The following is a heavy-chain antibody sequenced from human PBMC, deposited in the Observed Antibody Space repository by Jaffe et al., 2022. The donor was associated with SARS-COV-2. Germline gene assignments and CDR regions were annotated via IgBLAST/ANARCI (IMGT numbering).Heavy chain of an antibody. CDR2: IYPGDLDT. Sequence: VQLVQSGAEVKKAGESLKISCEASGYSFTNYWIGWVRQMPGKGLEWMGMIYPGDLDTRYSPSFRGQVTISADRSITTSFVQWSSLKASDTAIYYCARRYYDNSGHGLHDAFDIWGQGTMVIVSS. CDR1: GYSFTNYW. CDR3: ARRYYDNSGHGLHDAFDI. J-gene: IGHJ3*02. D-gene: IGHD3-22*01. V-gene: IGHV5-51*01.